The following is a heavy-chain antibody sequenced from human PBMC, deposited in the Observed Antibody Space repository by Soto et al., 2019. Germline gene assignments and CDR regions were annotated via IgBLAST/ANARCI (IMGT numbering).Heavy chain of an antibody. Sequence: GASVKVSCKASGYTFTNYGSSWVRQAPGQGLEWMGWINVYNGNTKYAQKVQGRVTMTRNTSISTAYMELSSLRSEDTAVYYCARTLYGDNVDYWGQGTLVTVSS. D-gene: IGHD4-17*01. J-gene: IGHJ4*02. CDR1: GYTFTNYG. CDR2: INVYNGNT. V-gene: IGHV1-18*01. CDR3: ARTLYGDNVDY.